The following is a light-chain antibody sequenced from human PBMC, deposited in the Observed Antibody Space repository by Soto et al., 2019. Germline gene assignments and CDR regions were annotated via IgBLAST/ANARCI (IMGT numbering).Light chain of an antibody. J-gene: IGKJ1*01. Sequence: EIVLTQSPGTLSLSPGEGAALSCRASQSLTNNYLAWYRQKPGQAPRLLIYGASSRATGIPDRFSGSGSGTDFTLTISRLEPEDFAVYYCQQYVNSWTFGQGTKVDIK. V-gene: IGKV3-20*01. CDR3: QQYVNSWT. CDR1: QSLTNNY. CDR2: GAS.